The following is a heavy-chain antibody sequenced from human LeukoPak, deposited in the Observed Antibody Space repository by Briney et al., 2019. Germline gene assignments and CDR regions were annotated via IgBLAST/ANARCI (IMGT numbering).Heavy chain of an antibody. CDR3: ARKDTAMADDAFDI. CDR1: GGSISSGSYY. D-gene: IGHD5-18*01. Sequence: SQTLSLTCTVSGGSISSGSYYWSWIRQPAGKGLEWIGRIYTSGSTNYNPSLKSRVTISVDTSKNQFSPKLSSVTAADTAVYYCARKDTAMADDAFDIWGQGTMVTVSS. J-gene: IGHJ3*02. V-gene: IGHV4-61*02. CDR2: IYTSGST.